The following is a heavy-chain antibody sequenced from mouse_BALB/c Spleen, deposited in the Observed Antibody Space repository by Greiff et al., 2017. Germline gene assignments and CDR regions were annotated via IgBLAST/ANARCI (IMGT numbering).Heavy chain of an antibody. Sequence: QVQLQQSGPGLVQPSQSLSITCTVSGFSLTSYGVHWVRQSPGKGLEWLGVIWSGGSTDYNAAFISRLSISKDNSKSQVFFKMNSLQANDTAIYYCARNKDYRYDGAWFAYWGQGTLVTVSA. CDR3: ARNKDYRYDGAWFAY. CDR2: IWSGGST. D-gene: IGHD2-14*01. CDR1: GFSLTSYG. J-gene: IGHJ3*01. V-gene: IGHV2-2*02.